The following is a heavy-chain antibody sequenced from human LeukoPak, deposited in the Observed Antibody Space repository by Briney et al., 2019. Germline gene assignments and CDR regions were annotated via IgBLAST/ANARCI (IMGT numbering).Heavy chain of an antibody. CDR2: ISYDETNK. CDR3: AKNNDYGGSHWYFDL. D-gene: IGHD4-23*01. V-gene: IGHV3-30*04. Sequence: GGSLRLSCAASGFTFTNYAMHWVRQAPGKGLEWVAVISYDETNKYYEDSVKGRFTISRDSSKNTLYLQMSSLRDEDTAVYYCAKNNDYGGSHWYFDLWGRGTLVTVSS. J-gene: IGHJ2*01. CDR1: GFTFTNYA.